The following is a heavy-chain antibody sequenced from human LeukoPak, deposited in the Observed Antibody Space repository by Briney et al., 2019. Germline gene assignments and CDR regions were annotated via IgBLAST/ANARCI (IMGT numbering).Heavy chain of an antibody. V-gene: IGHV3-33*06. J-gene: IGHJ6*03. CDR2: IWYDGSNK. D-gene: IGHD1-26*01. Sequence: GGSLRLSCAASGFTFSSYGMHWVRQAPGKGLEWVAVIWYDGSNKYYADSVKGRFTISRDNSKNTLYLQMNSLRAEDTAVYYCAKDGLKWELPPFYYYYYYMDVWGKGTTVTVSS. CDR1: GFTFSSYG. CDR3: AKDGLKWELPPFYYYYYYMDV.